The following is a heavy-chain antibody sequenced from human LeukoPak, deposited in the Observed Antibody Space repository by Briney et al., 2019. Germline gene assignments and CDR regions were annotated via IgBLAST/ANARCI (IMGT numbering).Heavy chain of an antibody. V-gene: IGHV3-11*06. CDR1: GFTFSDCY. Sequence: GGSLRLSCAASGFTFSDCYMSWIRQAPGKGLEWVSYISSSSSYTNYVDSVKGRFTISRDNAKNSLYLQMNSLRAEDTAVYYCARGGYYDILTGLNWFDPWGQGTLVTVSS. J-gene: IGHJ5*02. D-gene: IGHD3-9*01. CDR2: ISSSSSYT. CDR3: ARGGYYDILTGLNWFDP.